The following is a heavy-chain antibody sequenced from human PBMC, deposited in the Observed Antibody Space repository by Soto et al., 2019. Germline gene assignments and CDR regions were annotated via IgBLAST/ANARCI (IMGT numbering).Heavy chain of an antibody. D-gene: IGHD2-21*02. CDR1: GFTFSSYG. CDR3: AKVYCGGDCPEDYYGMDV. J-gene: IGHJ6*02. Sequence: GGSLRPPCAAPGFTFSSYGMHWVRQAPGKGLEWVAVISYDGSNKYYADSVKGRFTISRDNSKNTLYLQMNSLRAEDTAVYYCAKVYCGGDCPEDYYGMDVWGQGTTVTVSS. CDR2: ISYDGSNK. V-gene: IGHV3-30*18.